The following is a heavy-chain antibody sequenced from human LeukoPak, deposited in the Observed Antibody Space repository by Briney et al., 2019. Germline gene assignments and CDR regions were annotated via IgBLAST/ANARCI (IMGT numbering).Heavy chain of an antibody. V-gene: IGHV3-23*01. CDR2: ISGSGGST. D-gene: IGHD3-22*01. J-gene: IGHJ4*01. Sequence: GGSLRLSCAASGFTFSSYAMSWVRQAPGKGLEWVSAISGSGGSTYYADSVKGRFTISRDNSKNTLYLQMNSLRAEDTAVYYCAKGTTYYYDSSGYYFDYWGQEPWSPSPQ. CDR3: AKGTTYYYDSSGYYFDY. CDR1: GFTFSSYA.